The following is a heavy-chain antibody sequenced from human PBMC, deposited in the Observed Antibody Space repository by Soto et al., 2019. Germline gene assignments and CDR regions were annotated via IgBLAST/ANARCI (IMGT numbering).Heavy chain of an antibody. J-gene: IGHJ6*03. V-gene: IGHV3-13*01. Sequence: EVQLVESGGGLVQPGGSLRLSCAASGFTFSSYDMHWVRQATGKGLEWVSAIGTAGDTYYPGSVKGRFTISRENAKNSMYLQKNSQRAWETAVYYCARVYYYCSGSSFKYYYMDVWGKGTTVTVSS. D-gene: IGHD3-10*01. CDR2: IGTAGDT. CDR1: GFTFSSYD. CDR3: ARVYYYCSGSSFKYYYMDV.